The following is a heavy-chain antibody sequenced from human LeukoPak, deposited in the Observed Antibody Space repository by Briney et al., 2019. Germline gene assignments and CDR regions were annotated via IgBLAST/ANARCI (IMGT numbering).Heavy chain of an antibody. CDR3: ARGLAGHSSGAVYSDL. CDR2: IYDHGRT. D-gene: IGHD2-8*01. V-gene: IGHV4-59*01. J-gene: IGHJ2*01. CDR1: GGSIIY. Sequence: SETLSLTCTVSGGSIIYWTWIRQSPGKGLEWIGVIYDHGRTEYSPSLKSRVTISLDTSKTQVSPKLRSVNAADTAVYYCARGLAGHSSGAVYSDLWGRGTLVTVSS.